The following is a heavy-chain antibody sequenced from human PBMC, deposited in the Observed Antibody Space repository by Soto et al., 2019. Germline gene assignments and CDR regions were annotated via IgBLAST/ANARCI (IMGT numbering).Heavy chain of an antibody. D-gene: IGHD2-2*01. CDR3: ARDPDSRYCSSNRCYVRDYYYYGMDV. Sequence: ASVKVSCKASGYTFTGYYMHWVRQAPGQGLEWMGWINPNSGGTNYAQKFQGWVTMTRDTSISTAYMELSRLRSDDTAVYYCARDPDSRYCSSNRCYVRDYYYYGMDVWGQGTTVTVSS. J-gene: IGHJ6*02. V-gene: IGHV1-2*04. CDR2: INPNSGGT. CDR1: GYTFTGYY.